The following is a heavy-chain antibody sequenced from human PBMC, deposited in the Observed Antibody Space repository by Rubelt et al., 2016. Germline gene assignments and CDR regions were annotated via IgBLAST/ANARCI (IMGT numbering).Heavy chain of an antibody. Sequence: EVQLVESGGGLVQPGGSLRLSCAASGFTFSSYSMNWVRQAPGKGLEWVSYISSSSRTIYYADSVKGRFTISRDNAKNSLYLQMNSLRAEDTAVYYCARKESSRGYGMDVWGQGTTVTVSS. D-gene: IGHD6-19*01. CDR1: GFTFSSYS. CDR2: ISSSSRTI. J-gene: IGHJ6*02. V-gene: IGHV3-48*01. CDR3: ARKESSRGYGMDV.